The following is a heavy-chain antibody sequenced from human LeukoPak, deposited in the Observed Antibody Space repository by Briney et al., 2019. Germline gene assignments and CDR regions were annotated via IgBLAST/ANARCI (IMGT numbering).Heavy chain of an antibody. V-gene: IGHV4-34*01. CDR1: GGSFSGYY. Sequence: SETLSLTRAVYGGSFSGYYWSWIRQPPGKGLEWIGEINHSGSTNYNPSLKSRVTIPVDTSKNQFSLKLSSVTAADTAVYYCARRTIFGVVITDWGQGTLVTVSS. D-gene: IGHD3-3*01. J-gene: IGHJ4*02. CDR2: INHSGST. CDR3: ARRTIFGVVITD.